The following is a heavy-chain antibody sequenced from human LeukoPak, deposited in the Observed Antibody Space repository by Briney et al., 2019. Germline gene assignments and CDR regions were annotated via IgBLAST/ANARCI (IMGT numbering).Heavy chain of an antibody. J-gene: IGHJ4*02. D-gene: IGHD5-12*01. CDR3: AREDIPERVTTILPD. Sequence: ASETLSLNCAVYGGSFSAYYWSWVRQPPGKGLEWIGEINHSGSTNYNPSLKSRVTMSVDTSKNQFSLKLSSVTAADTAVYYCAREDIPERVTTILPDWGQGTLVTVSS. V-gene: IGHV4-34*01. CDR1: GGSFSAYY. CDR2: INHSGST.